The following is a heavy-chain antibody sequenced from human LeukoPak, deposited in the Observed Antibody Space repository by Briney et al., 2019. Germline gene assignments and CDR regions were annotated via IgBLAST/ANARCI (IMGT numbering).Heavy chain of an antibody. CDR1: GFTFSSYS. D-gene: IGHD1-26*01. V-gene: IGHV3-23*01. J-gene: IGHJ4*02. CDR3: AKADYSGSYYSPITDY. CDR2: ISGSGGST. Sequence: PGGSLRLSCAASGFTFSSYSMNWVRQAPGKGLEWVSAISGSGGSTYYADSVKGRFTISRDNSKNTLYLQMNSLRAEDTAVYYCAKADYSGSYYSPITDYWGQGTLVTVSS.